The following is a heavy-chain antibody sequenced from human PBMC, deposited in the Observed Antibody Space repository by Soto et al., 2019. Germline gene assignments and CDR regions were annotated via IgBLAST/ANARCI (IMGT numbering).Heavy chain of an antibody. CDR3: ARRAYCSSTSCYNL. J-gene: IGHJ4*02. V-gene: IGHV1-8*01. Sequence: ASVKVSCKASGYTFTSYDINWVRQATGQGLEWMGWMNPNSGNTGCAQKFQGRVTMTRSTSISTAYMELSSLRSEDTAVYYCARRAYCSSTSCYNLWGQGTLVTVSS. D-gene: IGHD2-2*02. CDR1: GYTFTSYD. CDR2: MNPNSGNT.